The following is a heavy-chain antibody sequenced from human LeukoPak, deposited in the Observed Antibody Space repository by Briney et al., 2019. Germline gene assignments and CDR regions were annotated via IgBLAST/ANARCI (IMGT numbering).Heavy chain of an antibody. CDR2: IYHSGST. J-gene: IGHJ4*02. D-gene: IGHD2-8*01. Sequence: SETLSLTCTVSGYSISSGYYWGWIRQPPGKGLEWIGSIYHSGSTYYNPSLKSRVTISVDTSKNQFSQKLNSVTAADTAVYYCARGGGEDIVLMVYAIYFDYWGQGTLVTVSS. CDR1: GYSISSGYY. CDR3: ARGGGEDIVLMVYAIYFDY. V-gene: IGHV4-38-2*02.